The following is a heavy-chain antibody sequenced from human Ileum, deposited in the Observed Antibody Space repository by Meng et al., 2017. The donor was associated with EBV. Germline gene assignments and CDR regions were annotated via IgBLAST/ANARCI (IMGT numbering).Heavy chain of an antibody. CDR1: GFPWSTSH. CDR3: ACGPDWAKVGY. CDR2: IYIGGDT. J-gene: IGHJ4*02. V-gene: IGHV3-53*01. D-gene: IGHD3/OR15-3a*01. Sequence: QQGGSRACLIPHRGSLRFARSRSGFPWSTSHMSWVRQAPGMGLDWFPTIYIGGDTFYADSVKDRFTISRDNSKNTLFLQMNRLTVEDTAVYYCACGPDWAKVGYWGLGTLVTVSS.